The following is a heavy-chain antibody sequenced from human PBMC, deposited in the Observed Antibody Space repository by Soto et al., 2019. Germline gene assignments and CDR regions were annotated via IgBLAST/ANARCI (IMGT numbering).Heavy chain of an antibody. CDR1: GFTFSSYG. D-gene: IGHD3-16*02. Sequence: GGSLRLSCAASGFTFSSYGMHWVRQAPGKGLEWVAVIWYDGSNKYYADSVKGRFTISRDNSKNRLFLQMDSLRAEDTAVYYCARGITFGGVIVDNWFDPWGQGTLVTVSS. J-gene: IGHJ5*02. CDR3: ARGITFGGVIVDNWFDP. V-gene: IGHV3-33*01. CDR2: IWYDGSNK.